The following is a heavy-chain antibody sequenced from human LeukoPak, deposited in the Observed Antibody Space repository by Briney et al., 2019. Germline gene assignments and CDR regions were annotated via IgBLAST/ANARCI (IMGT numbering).Heavy chain of an antibody. Sequence: SQTLSLTCTVSGGSISSGGYYWSWIRQHPGKGLEWIGYIYYSGSTNYNPSLNSRVTISVDTSKNQFSLRLSSVTAADTAIYYCARAVSGRFDYWGQGTLVTVSS. CDR1: GGSISSGGYY. CDR3: ARAVSGRFDY. V-gene: IGHV4-31*03. D-gene: IGHD6-19*01. CDR2: IYYSGST. J-gene: IGHJ4*02.